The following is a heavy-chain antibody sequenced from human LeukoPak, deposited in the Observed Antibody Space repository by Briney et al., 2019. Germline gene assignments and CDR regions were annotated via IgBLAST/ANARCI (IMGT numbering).Heavy chain of an antibody. Sequence: SETLSLTCTVSGGSISSSSYYWGWIRQPPGKGLEWIGSIYYSGSTYYNPSLKSRVTISVETSKNQFSLKLSSVTAADTAVYYCARVTGYMIEDYFDYWGQGTLVTVSS. CDR3: ARVTGYMIEDYFDY. J-gene: IGHJ4*02. V-gene: IGHV4-39*07. D-gene: IGHD3-22*01. CDR2: IYYSGST. CDR1: GGSISSSSYY.